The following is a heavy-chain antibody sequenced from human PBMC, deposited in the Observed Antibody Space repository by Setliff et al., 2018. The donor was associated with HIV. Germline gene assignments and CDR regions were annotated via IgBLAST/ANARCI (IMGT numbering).Heavy chain of an antibody. J-gene: IGHJ4*02. Sequence: GASVKVSCKASGYTFTSYYVHWERQAPGHGLEWMGIIDPNGGNTNFAQKFQGRVTMTRDTSTSTVYMGLSSLTTDDTAVYYCAREAYSSSSVEIWGQGTLVTVSS. CDR1: GYTFTSYY. D-gene: IGHD6-13*01. CDR2: IDPNGGNT. CDR3: AREAYSSSSVEI. V-gene: IGHV1-46*01.